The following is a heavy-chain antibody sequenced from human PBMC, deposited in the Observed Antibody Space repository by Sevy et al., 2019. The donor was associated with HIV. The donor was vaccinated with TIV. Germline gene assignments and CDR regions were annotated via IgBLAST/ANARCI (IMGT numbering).Heavy chain of an antibody. Sequence: ASVKVSCKVSGYTLTQLSMHWVRQAPGKGLEWTGSFDPEDGETLYAQKFQGRVTMTEDTSTDTAYMELSSLRSEDTAIYYCATTKDYYESSGSPFDYWGQGTLVTVSS. CDR3: ATTKDYYESSGSPFDY. J-gene: IGHJ4*02. CDR1: GYTLTQLS. CDR2: FDPEDGET. D-gene: IGHD3-22*01. V-gene: IGHV1-24*01.